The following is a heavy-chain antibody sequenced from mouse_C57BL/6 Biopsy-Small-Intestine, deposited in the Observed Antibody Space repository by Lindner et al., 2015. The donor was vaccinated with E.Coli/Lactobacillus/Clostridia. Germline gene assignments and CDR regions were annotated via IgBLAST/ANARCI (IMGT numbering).Heavy chain of an antibody. D-gene: IGHD3-2*02. Sequence: VQLQESGPELVKPGASVKISCKASGYSFTGYYMHWVKQSHGNILDWIGYISPYSGISSYNQKFKGKATLTVDKSSGTAYMELRSLTSEDSAVYYCAGSVDSSGYVVHWGQGTLVTFSA. CDR1: GYSFTGYY. J-gene: IGHJ3*01. CDR3: AGSVDSSGYVVH. V-gene: IGHV1-31*01. CDR2: ISPYSGIS.